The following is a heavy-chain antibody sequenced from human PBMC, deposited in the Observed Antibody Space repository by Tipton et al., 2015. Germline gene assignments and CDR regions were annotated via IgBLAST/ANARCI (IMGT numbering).Heavy chain of an antibody. J-gene: IGHJ2*01. V-gene: IGHV3-9*01. CDR3: ARGGHCSGDCTGGNYWYFDL. Sequence: SLRLSCAASGFRFDDYVLHWVRQAPGKGLEWVSGFSWHSGSLGYADSVKGRFTISRDNAKNTLYLQMHSLRAEDTALYYCARGGHCSGDCTGGNYWYFDLWGRGTLVTVSS. D-gene: IGHD2-21*02. CDR1: GFRFDDYV. CDR2: FSWHSGSL.